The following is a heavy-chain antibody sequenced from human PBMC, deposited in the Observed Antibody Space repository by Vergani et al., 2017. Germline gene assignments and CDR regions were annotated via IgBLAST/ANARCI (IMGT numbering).Heavy chain of an antibody. CDR1: GFTFSSYA. V-gene: IGHV3-30*18. J-gene: IGHJ4*02. D-gene: IGHD3-22*01. CDR3: AKDRGDSSGLPDY. CDR2: ISYDGSNK. Sequence: VQLLESGGGLVQPGGSLRLSCAASGFTFSSYAMSWVRQAPGKGVEGVAVISYDGSNKYYADSVKGRFTISRDNSKNTLYLQMNSLRAEDTAVYYCAKDRGDSSGLPDYWGQGTLVTVSS.